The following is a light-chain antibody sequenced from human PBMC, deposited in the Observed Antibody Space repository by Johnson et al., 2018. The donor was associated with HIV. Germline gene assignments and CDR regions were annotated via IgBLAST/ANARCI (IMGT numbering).Light chain of an antibody. CDR1: SSNIGNNY. J-gene: IGLJ1*01. CDR3: GTWDSSLSATV. V-gene: IGLV1-51*01. Sequence: QSMLTQPPSVSAAPGQKVTISCSGSSSNIGNNYVSWYQQLPGTAPKLLIYDNNKRPSGIPDRLSGSRSGTSATLGITVLQTGDEADYYCGTWDSSLSATVFGTGTKVTVL. CDR2: DNN.